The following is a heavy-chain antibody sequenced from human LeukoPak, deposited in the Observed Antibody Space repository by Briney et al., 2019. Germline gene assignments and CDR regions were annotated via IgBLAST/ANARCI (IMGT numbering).Heavy chain of an antibody. J-gene: IGHJ5*02. V-gene: IGHV4-61*01. Sequence: SETLSLTCTVSGGSVSSGTYYWSWIRQPPGKGLEWIGYIYHSGSTNYNPSLKSRVTISVDKSKNQFSLKLSSVTAADTAVYYCARRRQLVRTWWFDPWGQGTLVTVSS. CDR1: GGSVSSGTYY. CDR2: IYHSGST. CDR3: ARRRQLVRTWWFDP. D-gene: IGHD6-6*01.